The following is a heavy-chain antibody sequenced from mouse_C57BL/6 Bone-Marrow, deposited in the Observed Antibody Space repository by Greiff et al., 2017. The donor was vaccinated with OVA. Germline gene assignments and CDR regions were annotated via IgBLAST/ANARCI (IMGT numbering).Heavy chain of an antibody. D-gene: IGHD2-12*01. Sequence: EVQRVESGGGLVQPKGSLKLSCAASGFSFNTYAMNWVRQAPGQGLEWVARIRSKSNNYATYYADSVKDRFTISRDDSESMLYLQMNHLNTEDTAMYYCVRGSYAWFAYWGQGTLVTVSA. CDR1: GFSFNTYA. V-gene: IGHV10-1*01. CDR2: IRSKSNNYAT. J-gene: IGHJ3*01. CDR3: VRGSYAWFAY.